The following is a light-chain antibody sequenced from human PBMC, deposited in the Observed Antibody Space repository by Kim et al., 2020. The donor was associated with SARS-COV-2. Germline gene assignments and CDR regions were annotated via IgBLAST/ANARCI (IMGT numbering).Light chain of an antibody. CDR2: QDS. J-gene: IGLJ2*01. V-gene: IGLV3-1*01. Sequence: GSPRQTASITCSGDKLGDKYACWYQQKPGQSPVLVIYQDSKRPSGIPERFSGSNSGNTATLTISGTQAMDEADYYCQAWDSSTVVFGGGTQLTVL. CDR1: KLGDKY. CDR3: QAWDSSTVV.